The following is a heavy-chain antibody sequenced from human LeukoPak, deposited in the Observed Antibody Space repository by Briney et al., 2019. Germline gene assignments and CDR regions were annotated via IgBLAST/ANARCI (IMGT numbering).Heavy chain of an antibody. J-gene: IGHJ4*02. Sequence: SQTLSLTCTVSGGSISSGDYYWSWIRQPPGKGLEWIGYIYYSGGTYYNPSLKSRVTISVDTSKNQFSLKLSSVTAADTAVYYCARQLAARDFDYWGQGTLVTVSS. V-gene: IGHV4-30-4*08. CDR3: ARQLAARDFDY. CDR2: IYYSGGT. D-gene: IGHD6-6*01. CDR1: GGSISSGDYY.